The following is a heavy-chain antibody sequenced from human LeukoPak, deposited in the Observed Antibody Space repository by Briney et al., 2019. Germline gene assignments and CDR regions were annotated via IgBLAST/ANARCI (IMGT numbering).Heavy chain of an antibody. J-gene: IGHJ4*02. D-gene: IGHD5-12*01. V-gene: IGHV3-7*05. Sequence: GGSLRLSCVASGFSFSSYWMSWVRQAPGRGLEWVASIRQDGREKYYVDSVKDRFTISRGNAKNSLYLQMNSLRAEDTAVYYCARTPDIAQFDYWDQETLVTVSS. CDR2: IRQDGREK. CDR1: GFSFSSYW. CDR3: ARTPDIAQFDY.